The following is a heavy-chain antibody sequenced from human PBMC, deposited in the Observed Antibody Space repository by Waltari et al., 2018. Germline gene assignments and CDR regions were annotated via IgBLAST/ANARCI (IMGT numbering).Heavy chain of an antibody. CDR2: IWYDGSNK. CDR3: ARDRSDSSGYPDY. D-gene: IGHD3-22*01. J-gene: IGHJ4*02. CDR1: GFTFSSYS. Sequence: VQLVESGGGLVKPGGSLRLSCAASGFTFSSYSMNWVRQAPGKGLEWVAVIWYDGSNKYYADSVKGRFTISRDNSKNTLYLQMNSLRAEDTAVYYCARDRSDSSGYPDYWGQGTLVTVSS. V-gene: IGHV3-33*08.